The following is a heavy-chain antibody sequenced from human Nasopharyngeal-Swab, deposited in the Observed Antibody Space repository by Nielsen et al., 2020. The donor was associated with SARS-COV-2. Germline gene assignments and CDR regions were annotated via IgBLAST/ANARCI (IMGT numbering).Heavy chain of an antibody. V-gene: IGHV3-23*03. CDR2: IYSGGSST. J-gene: IGHJ4*02. Sequence: WIRQPPGKGLEWVSVIYSGGSSTYYADSVKGRFTISRDNSKNTLYLQMNSLRAEDTAVYYCAKGGDYRVGWVDYWGQGTLVTVSS. CDR3: AKGGDYRVGWVDY. D-gene: IGHD4-11*01.